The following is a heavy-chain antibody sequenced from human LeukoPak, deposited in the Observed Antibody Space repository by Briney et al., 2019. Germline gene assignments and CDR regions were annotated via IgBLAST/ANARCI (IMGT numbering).Heavy chain of an antibody. V-gene: IGHV6-1*01. J-gene: IGHJ4*02. D-gene: IGHD6-19*01. CDR2: TYYWSKWFT. CDR3: ARDRRSSGWIEY. Sequence: SQTLSLTCAITGDSVSSNSATWNWIRQSPSRGLKWLGRTYYWSKWFTDYAVSVKGRITIDPDTSNNQFSLQLNAVPPEDTAVYYCARDRRSSGWIEYWVQGTLVTVSS. CDR1: GDSVSSNSAT.